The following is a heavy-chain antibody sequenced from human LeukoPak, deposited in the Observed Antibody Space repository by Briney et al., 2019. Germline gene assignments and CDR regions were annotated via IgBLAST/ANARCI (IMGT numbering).Heavy chain of an antibody. CDR1: GFTFGDYA. CDR2: IASETYGGTA. Sequence: GGSLRLSCTASGFTFGDYAMTWVRQAPGKGLEWVGFIASETYGGTAEYAASVKGRFTISRDDSKSIAYPQMNSLKTEDTAVYYCTRDQTPFYWGQGTLVTVSS. V-gene: IGHV3-49*04. CDR3: TRDQTPFY. J-gene: IGHJ4*02.